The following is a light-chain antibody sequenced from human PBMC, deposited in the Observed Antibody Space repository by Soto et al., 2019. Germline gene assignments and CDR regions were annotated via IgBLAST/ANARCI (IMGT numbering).Light chain of an antibody. CDR3: CSYAGSYT. J-gene: IGLJ2*01. Sequence: QSVLTQXXXVXGXPXXXXXXXXTXXXSXXXXXXXVSWXQXXXXXAXKXMIYDVSKRPSGVPDRFSGSKSGNTASLTISGLQAEDEADYYCCSYAGSYTLGGGTKLTVL. CDR1: XSXXXXXXX. V-gene: IGLV2-11*01. CDR2: DVS.